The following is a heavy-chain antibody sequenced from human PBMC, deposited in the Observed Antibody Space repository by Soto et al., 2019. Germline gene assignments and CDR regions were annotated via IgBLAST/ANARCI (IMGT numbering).Heavy chain of an antibody. Sequence: GESLKISCKGSGYSFTSYWISWVRQMPGKGLEWMGRIDPSDSYTNYNPSFQGHVTISADKSISTAYLQWSSLKASDTAMYYCARHPIAAAGIDYGYYYYYGMDVWGQGTTVTVSS. CDR3: ARHPIAAAGIDYGYYYYYGMDV. V-gene: IGHV5-10-1*01. CDR1: GYSFTSYW. CDR2: IDPSDSYT. D-gene: IGHD6-13*01. J-gene: IGHJ6*02.